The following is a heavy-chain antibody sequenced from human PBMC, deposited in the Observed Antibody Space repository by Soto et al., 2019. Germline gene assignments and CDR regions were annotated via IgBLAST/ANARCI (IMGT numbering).Heavy chain of an antibody. CDR1: GFTFSSYS. J-gene: IGHJ4*02. V-gene: IGHV3-21*01. CDR2: ISSSSSYI. CDR3: ARDSRTSGSYSN. Sequence: GGSLRLSCAASGFTFSSYSMNWVRQAPGKGLEWVSSISSSSSYIYYADSVKGRFTISRDNAKNSLYLQMNSLRAEDTAVYYCARDSRTSGSYSNWGQGTLLTVSS. D-gene: IGHD1-26*01.